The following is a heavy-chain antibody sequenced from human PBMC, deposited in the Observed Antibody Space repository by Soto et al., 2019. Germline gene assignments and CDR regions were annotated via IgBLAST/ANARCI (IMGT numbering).Heavy chain of an antibody. CDR3: ARETSAVSH. J-gene: IGHJ4*02. CDR1: GFTLSFYW. Sequence: HPGGSLRLSCAASGFTLSFYWMIWVRQAPGKGLEWVANIKQDGSETYYADSVKGRFTISRDNAKNSLYLQMNSLRGEDTAVYYCARETSAVSHWGRGTLVTVSS. V-gene: IGHV3-7*01. CDR2: IKQDGSET.